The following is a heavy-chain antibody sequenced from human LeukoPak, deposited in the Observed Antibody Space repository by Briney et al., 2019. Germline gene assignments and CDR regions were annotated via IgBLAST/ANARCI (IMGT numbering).Heavy chain of an antibody. Sequence: KPSETLSLTCAVSGGSISSSGYFWGWIRQSPGNGLEWIGSLSFGGSTYYNPSPKSRVTISVDTSKNQFSLKLSSVTAADTAVYYCARAGLQGNWFDPWGQGTLVTVSS. J-gene: IGHJ5*02. CDR1: GGSISSSGYF. V-gene: IGHV4-39*07. CDR2: LSFGGST. CDR3: ARAGLQGNWFDP.